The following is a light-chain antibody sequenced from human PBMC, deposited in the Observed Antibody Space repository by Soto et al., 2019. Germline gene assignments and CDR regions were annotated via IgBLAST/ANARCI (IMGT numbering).Light chain of an antibody. CDR3: QQYGGSSRT. CDR1: QSVSSN. Sequence: EIVMTQSPATLSVSPWERATLSCRASQSVSSNLAWYQQKPGQAPRLLIYGASTRATGIPDRFSGSGSGIDFTLTISRLEPEDFAVYLCQQYGGSSRTFGLGTKVDIK. V-gene: IGKV3-20*01. J-gene: IGKJ1*01. CDR2: GAS.